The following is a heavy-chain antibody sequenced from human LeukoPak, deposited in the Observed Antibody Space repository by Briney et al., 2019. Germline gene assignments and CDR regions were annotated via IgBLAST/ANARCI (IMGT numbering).Heavy chain of an antibody. D-gene: IGHD3-10*01. J-gene: IGHJ4*02. CDR2: IYTSGST. V-gene: IGHV4-4*07. Sequence: SETLSLTCTVSGGSISSYYWSWIRQPAGKGLEWIGRIYTSGSTNYNPSFKSRVTMSVDTSKNQFSLKLSSVTAADTAVYYCARDNTMVRGVTVRYYFDYWGQGTLVTVSS. CDR3: ARDNTMVRGVTVRYYFDY. CDR1: GGSISSYY.